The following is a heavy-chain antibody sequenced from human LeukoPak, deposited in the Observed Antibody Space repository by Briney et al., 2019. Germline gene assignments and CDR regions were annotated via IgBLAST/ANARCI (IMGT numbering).Heavy chain of an antibody. J-gene: IGHJ3*02. V-gene: IGHV4-31*03. Sequence: PSETLSLTCTVSGGSISSGGYYWSWIRQHPGKGLEWIGYIYYSGSTYYNPSLKSRVTISVDTSKNQFSLKLSSVTAADTAVYYCTRDTTGAFDIWGQGTMVTVSS. CDR3: TRDTTGAFDI. D-gene: IGHD1-1*01. CDR1: GGSISSGGYY. CDR2: IYYSGST.